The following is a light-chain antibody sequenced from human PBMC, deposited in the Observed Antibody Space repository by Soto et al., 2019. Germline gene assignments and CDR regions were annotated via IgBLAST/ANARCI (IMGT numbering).Light chain of an antibody. Sequence: EIVLSQSPDTLSLSPGERATLSCRARQSISTSYVAWYQQRPGQAPRLLIHTTSNRATGIPDRFTGSGAGADFTLTISRLEPEDVGVYYCQQYGRSLTFGGGTKVEI. J-gene: IGKJ4*01. CDR1: QSISTSY. CDR2: TTS. CDR3: QQYGRSLT. V-gene: IGKV3-20*01.